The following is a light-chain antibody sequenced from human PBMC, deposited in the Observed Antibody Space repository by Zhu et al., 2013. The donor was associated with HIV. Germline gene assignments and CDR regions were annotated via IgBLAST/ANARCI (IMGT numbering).Light chain of an antibody. V-gene: IGKV4-1*01. J-gene: IGKJ1*01. CDR3: QQYYSTPWT. CDR2: WAS. CDR1: QTVLYSSNNKNY. Sequence: DIVMTQSPDFLAVSLGERATINCKSSQTVLYSSNNKNYLAWYQQKPGQPPKKLIYWASTRESGVPDRFSGSGSGTDFTLTISSLQAEDVAVYYCQQYYSTPWTFGQGTKVEIK.